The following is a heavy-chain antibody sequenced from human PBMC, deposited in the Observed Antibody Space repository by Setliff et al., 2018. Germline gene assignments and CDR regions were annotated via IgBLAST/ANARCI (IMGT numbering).Heavy chain of an antibody. Sequence: PGGSLRLSCVASGLPFSNSNMNWVRQAPGEGLEWVSSISSISNYIYYADSVKGRFTISRDNAKNSLFLQMNSVRAEDTAVYYCARSINGYQQRYDFWGQGALVTVSS. CDR3: ARSINGYQQRYDF. CDR2: ISSISNYI. D-gene: IGHD3-16*01. V-gene: IGHV3-21*01. J-gene: IGHJ4*02. CDR1: GLPFSNSN.